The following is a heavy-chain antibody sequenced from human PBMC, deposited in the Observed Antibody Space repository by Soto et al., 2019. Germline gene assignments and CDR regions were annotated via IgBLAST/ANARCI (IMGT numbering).Heavy chain of an antibody. J-gene: IGHJ4*02. V-gene: IGHV4-31*03. CDR2: TLYSGRT. CDR3: ARDAPPFDY. Sequence: SETLSLTCTVSGASMRTSGYYWSWIRQHPGKGLEWIGYTLYSGRTHYNPSLQSRVTMSVDTSKNQFSLNLTSVTAADTAVYLCARDAPPFDYWGQGILVTVSS. CDR1: GASMRTSGYY.